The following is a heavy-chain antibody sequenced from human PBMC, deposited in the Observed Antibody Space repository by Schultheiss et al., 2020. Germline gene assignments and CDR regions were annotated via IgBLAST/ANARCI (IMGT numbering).Heavy chain of an antibody. Sequence: GGSLRLSCAASGFTFSSYWMSWVRQAPGKGLEWVANIKQDGSEKYYVDSVKGRFTISRDNAKNSLYLQMNSLRAEDTAVYYCARGLEWLEPRLGYYFDYWGQGTLVTVSS. V-gene: IGHV3-7*01. CDR2: IKQDGSEK. D-gene: IGHD3-3*01. J-gene: IGHJ4*02. CDR3: ARGLEWLEPRLGYYFDY. CDR1: GFTFSSYW.